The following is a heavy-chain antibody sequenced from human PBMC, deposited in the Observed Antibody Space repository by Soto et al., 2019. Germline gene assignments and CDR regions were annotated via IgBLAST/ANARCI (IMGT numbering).Heavy chain of an antibody. D-gene: IGHD3-9*01. CDR3: ARRKTDFGWNFDY. J-gene: IGHJ4*02. V-gene: IGHV5-51*01. CDR2: IYPGDSDT. CDR1: GYSFTIYW. Sequence: GESLTISCKGSGYSFTIYWIGWVRQMPGKGLEWMGIIYPGDSDTRYSPSFQGQVTISADKSISTAYLQWSSLKASDTAMYYCARRKTDFGWNFDYWGQGTLVTVSS.